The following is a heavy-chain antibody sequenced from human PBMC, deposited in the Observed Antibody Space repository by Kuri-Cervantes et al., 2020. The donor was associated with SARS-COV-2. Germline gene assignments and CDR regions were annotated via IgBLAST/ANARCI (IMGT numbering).Heavy chain of an antibody. V-gene: IGHV4-34*01. CDR3: ARDDGY. CDR2: INHSGST. J-gene: IGHJ4*02. Sequence: ESLKISCAVYGGSFSGYYWSWIRQPPGKGLEWIGEINHSGSTNYNPSLKSRVTISVDTSKNQFSLKLSSVTAADTAVYYCARDDGYWGQGTLVTVSS. CDR1: GGSFSGYY.